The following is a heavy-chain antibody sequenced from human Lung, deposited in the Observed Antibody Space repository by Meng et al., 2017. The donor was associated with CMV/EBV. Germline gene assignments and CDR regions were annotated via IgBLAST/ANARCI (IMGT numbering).Heavy chain of an antibody. V-gene: IGHV1-69*10. CDR3: ARVGFWVGHYSWFDP. CDR1: GGPFSNYA. Sequence: SVKVSCKASGGPFSNYAVSWVRQAPGQGLEWMGGIIPMLEITNYAQKFQGRVTITAVKSTGTAFMELSSLRSDDTAVYYCARVGFWVGHYSWFDPWGQGXLVTVSS. J-gene: IGHJ5*02. D-gene: IGHD3-3*01. CDR2: IIPMLEIT.